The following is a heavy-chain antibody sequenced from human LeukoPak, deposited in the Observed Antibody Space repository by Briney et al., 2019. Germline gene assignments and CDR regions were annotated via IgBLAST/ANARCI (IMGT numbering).Heavy chain of an antibody. V-gene: IGHV3-15*01. Sequence: PGGSLRLSCAASGFTFSNAWMSWVRQAPGKGLEWVGRIKSKTDGGTTDYAAPVKGRFTISRDDSKNTLYLQMNSLTTEDTAVYYCTTDHLPYITMVRGVIYTDGMDVWGQGTTVTVSS. CDR3: TTDHLPYITMVRGVIYTDGMDV. CDR1: GFTFSNAW. J-gene: IGHJ6*02. CDR2: IKSKTDGGTT. D-gene: IGHD3-10*01.